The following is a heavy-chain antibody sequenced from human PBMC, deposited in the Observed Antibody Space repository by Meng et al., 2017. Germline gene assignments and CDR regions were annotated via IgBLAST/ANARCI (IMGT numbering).Heavy chain of an antibody. D-gene: IGHD3-22*01. V-gene: IGHV3-33*07. CDR3: ARARIELGIVDV. CDR1: GGSISSGG. J-gene: IGHJ6*02. Sequence: LSLTCTVSGGSISSGGYYWSRVRQAPGKGLEWVAVIWYDGSNKYYADSVKGRFTISRDNSKNTLYLQMNSLRAEDTAVYYCARARIELGIVDVWGQGITVVASS. CDR2: IWYDGSNK.